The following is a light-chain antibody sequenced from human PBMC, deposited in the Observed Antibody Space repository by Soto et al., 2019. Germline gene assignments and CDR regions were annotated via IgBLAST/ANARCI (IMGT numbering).Light chain of an antibody. CDR3: QVWDSSSDHLYV. CDR1: NIGSKS. Sequence: SYELTQPPSVSVAPGQTARITCGGNNIGSKSVHWYQQQPGQAPVLVIYYDSDRPSGIPERFSGSNSGNTATLTISRVEAGDEADYYCQVWDSSSDHLYVFGTGTQLTVL. CDR2: YDS. V-gene: IGLV3-21*04. J-gene: IGLJ1*01.